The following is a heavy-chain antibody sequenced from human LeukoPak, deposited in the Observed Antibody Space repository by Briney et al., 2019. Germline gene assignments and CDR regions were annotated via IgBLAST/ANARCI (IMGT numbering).Heavy chain of an antibody. CDR2: IKHDGSEKQDGSEK. J-gene: IGHJ4*02. CDR1: GFTFSQYW. V-gene: IGHV3-7*01. D-gene: IGHD4-11*01. CDR3: ARGDYSNYGWDYFDY. Sequence: QSGGSLRLSCAASGFTFSQYWMSWVRQAPGKGLEWVANIKHDGSEKQDGSEKNYVDSVKGRFTISRDNAKNSLYLQMNSLRAEDTAVYYCARGDYSNYGWDYFDYWGQGTLVTVSS.